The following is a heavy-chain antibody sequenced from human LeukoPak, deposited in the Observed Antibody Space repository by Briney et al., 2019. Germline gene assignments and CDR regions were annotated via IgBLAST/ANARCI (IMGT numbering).Heavy chain of an antibody. J-gene: IGHJ6*03. CDR2: IYSGGST. CDR1: GFTVSSNY. D-gene: IGHD5-24*01. CDR3: ARDGEGGRWLQSYYYYMDV. Sequence: GGSLRLSCAASGFTVSSNYMSWVRQAPGKGLEWVSVIYSGGSTYYADSVKGRFTISRDNSKNTLYLQMNSLRAEDTAVYYCARDGEGGRWLQSYYYYMDVWGKGTTVTVSS. V-gene: IGHV3-53*01.